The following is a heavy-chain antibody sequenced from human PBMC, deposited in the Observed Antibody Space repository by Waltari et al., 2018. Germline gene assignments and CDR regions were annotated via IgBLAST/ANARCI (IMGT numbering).Heavy chain of an antibody. V-gene: IGHV4-38-2*02. D-gene: IGHD3-16*01. CDR2: IYHSGST. Sequence: QVQLQESGPGLVKPSETLSLTCTVSGYSISSGYYWGWIRQPPGKGLEWIGSIYHSGSTYYNPSLKSRVTISVDTSKNQFSLKLSSVTAADTDVYYCARDHLVGGEWHAFDIWGQGTMVTVSS. CDR1: GYSISSGYY. CDR3: ARDHLVGGEWHAFDI. J-gene: IGHJ3*02.